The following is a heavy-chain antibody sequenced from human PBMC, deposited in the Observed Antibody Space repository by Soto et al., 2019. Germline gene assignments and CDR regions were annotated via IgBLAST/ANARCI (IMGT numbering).Heavy chain of an antibody. CDR1: GFTFSSYS. V-gene: IGHV3-21*01. J-gene: IGHJ4*02. CDR2: ISSSSSYI. D-gene: IGHD6-19*01. Sequence: GGSLRLSCAASGFTFSSYSMNWVRQAPGKGLEWVSSISSSSSYIYYADSVKGRFTISRDNAKNSLYLQMNSLRAEDTAVYYCARENAVADSFLAGYYFDYWGQGTLVTVSS. CDR3: ARENAVADSFLAGYYFDY.